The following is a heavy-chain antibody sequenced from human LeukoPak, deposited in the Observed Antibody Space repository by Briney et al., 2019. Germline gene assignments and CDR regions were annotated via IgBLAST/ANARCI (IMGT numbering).Heavy chain of an antibody. CDR2: IKQDGSQK. Sequence: GGSLRLSCAASGFTFTNYWMSWVRQAPGKGLEWLANIKQDGSQKYYVDSVKGRFTISRDNAKNSLYLQMNSLGAEDTAAYYCARDRDSNWYPYHDHWSQGTLVSVSS. J-gene: IGHJ4*02. V-gene: IGHV3-7*03. D-gene: IGHD4-11*01. CDR3: ARDRDSNWYPYHDH. CDR1: GFTFTNYW.